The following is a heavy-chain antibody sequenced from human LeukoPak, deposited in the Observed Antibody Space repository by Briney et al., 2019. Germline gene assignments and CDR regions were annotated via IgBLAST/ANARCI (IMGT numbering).Heavy chain of an antibody. J-gene: IGHJ6*03. CDR1: GFTFGDYA. CDR2: IRTKAYGATR. V-gene: IGHV3-49*04. Sequence: GGSLRLSCTASGFTFGDYALSWVRQAPGKGLEWVGFIRTKAYGATREYAASVTGRFTISRDDSKSIAYLQMNSLKAEDTAVYYCSRDGNYYDSDYYYYMDVWGKGTTVTISS. D-gene: IGHD3-22*01. CDR3: SRDGNYYDSDYYYYMDV.